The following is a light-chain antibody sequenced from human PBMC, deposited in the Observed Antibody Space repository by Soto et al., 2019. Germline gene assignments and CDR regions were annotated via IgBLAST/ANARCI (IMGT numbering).Light chain of an antibody. J-gene: IGKJ4*01. V-gene: IGKV1-8*01. CDR3: QQYYIYSPS. CDR2: AAS. CDR1: HIIGTY. Sequence: AIRMTQSPSSFSASTGGRVTITCRASHIIGTYLAWYQHIPGRAPKLLIFAASTLQRGVPSRFSGSGSGPDFTLTISSLQYEDFATYYCQQYYIYSPSLGGGNKVVIK.